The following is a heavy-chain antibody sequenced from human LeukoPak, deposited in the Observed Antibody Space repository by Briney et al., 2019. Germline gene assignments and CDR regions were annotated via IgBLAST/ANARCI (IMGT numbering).Heavy chain of an antibody. CDR2: ISYDGSNK. CDR1: GFTFSSYA. V-gene: IGHV3-30-3*01. CDR3: ARDATLYYYDSSGYYVD. Sequence: PGGSLRLSCAASGFTFSSYAMHWVRQAPGKGLEWVAVISYDGSNKYYADSVKGRFTISRDNSKNTLYLQMNSLRAEDTAVYYCARDATLYYYDSSGYYVDWGQGTLVTVSS. J-gene: IGHJ4*02. D-gene: IGHD3-22*01.